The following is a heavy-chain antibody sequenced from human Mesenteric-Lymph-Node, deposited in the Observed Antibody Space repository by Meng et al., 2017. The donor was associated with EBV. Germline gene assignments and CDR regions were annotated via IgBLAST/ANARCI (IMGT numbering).Heavy chain of an antibody. J-gene: IGHJ5*02. CDR1: GGSIRTSSSY. CDR3: VSQGYSSAWFHN. Sequence: LPSSCSGQVKPSETLPLPCTVPGGSIRTSSSYWGWIRLSPGKGPEWIGSIFYSVKTYYKPSLKSRATLSVDTSNNQFSLQLTSVTAADRAVYYCVSQGYSSAWFHNWGQGTLVTVSS. D-gene: IGHD6-19*01. CDR2: IFYSVKT. V-gene: IGHV4-39*01.